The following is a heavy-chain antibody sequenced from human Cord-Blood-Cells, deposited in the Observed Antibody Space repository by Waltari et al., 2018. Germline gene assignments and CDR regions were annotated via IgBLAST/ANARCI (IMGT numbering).Heavy chain of an antibody. D-gene: IGHD7-27*01. CDR1: GGSFSGYY. V-gene: IGHV4-34*01. J-gene: IGHJ4*02. CDR2: INHSGST. Sequence: QVQLQQWGAGLLKPSETLSLTCAVYGGSFSGYYWSWIRQPPGKGLEWIGEINHSGSTNYNPSLKSRVTISVDTSKNQFSLKLSSVTAADTAVYYWARLGTGDRPSDYWGQGTLVTVSS. CDR3: ARLGTGDRPSDY.